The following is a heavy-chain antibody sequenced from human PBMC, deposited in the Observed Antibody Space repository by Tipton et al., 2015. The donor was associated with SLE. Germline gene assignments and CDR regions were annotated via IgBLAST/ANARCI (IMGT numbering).Heavy chain of an antibody. V-gene: IGHV3-30*04. D-gene: IGHD6-13*01. Sequence: SLRLSCAASGFTFSSYAMHWVRQAPGKGREWVAVISYDGSNKYYADSVKGRFTISRDNSKNTLYLQMNSLRAEDTAVYYCAREGKAAGIYWYFDLWGRGTLVTVSS. J-gene: IGHJ2*01. CDR2: ISYDGSNK. CDR3: AREGKAAGIYWYFDL. CDR1: GFTFSSYA.